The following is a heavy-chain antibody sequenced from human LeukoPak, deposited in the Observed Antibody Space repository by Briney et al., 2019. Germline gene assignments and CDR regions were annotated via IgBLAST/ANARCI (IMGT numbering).Heavy chain of an antibody. J-gene: IGHJ4*02. V-gene: IGHV3-7*01. CDR3: VRSIDY. Sequence: GGSLRLSRHVSALKLITHWIGSARQAPGKGLEWVANISPDGSATFYVDSVKGRVTISRENAKNSLYLQMYSLSSGETAVYCCVRSIDYWGQGTLVTVSS. CDR2: ISPDGSAT. CDR1: ALKLITHW.